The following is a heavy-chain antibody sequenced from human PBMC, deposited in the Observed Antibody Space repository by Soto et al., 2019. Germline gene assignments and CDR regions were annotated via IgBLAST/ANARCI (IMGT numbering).Heavy chain of an antibody. CDR2: INGDGTST. CDR1: GVTFSTYW. Sequence: GGSLRHCCGASGVTFSTYWMHWCRQAPGKGLVWVSRINGDGTSTFYADSVKGRFTISRDNAKNTLHLQMNSLRVEDTALYYCVSARSGVLFDHWGLGTLVTVSS. CDR3: VSARSGVLFDH. V-gene: IGHV3-74*01. J-gene: IGHJ4*02. D-gene: IGHD3-3*01.